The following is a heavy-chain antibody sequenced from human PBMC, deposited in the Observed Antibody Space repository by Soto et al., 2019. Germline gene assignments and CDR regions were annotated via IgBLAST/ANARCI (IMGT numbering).Heavy chain of an antibody. CDR1: GGSISSGGYS. V-gene: IGHV4-30-2*01. D-gene: IGHD3-10*01. J-gene: IGHJ5*02. CDR2: IYHSGST. CDR3: ARAGSRFGEVKNWFDP. Sequence: QLQLQESGSGLVKPSQTLSLTCAVSGGSISSGGYSWSWIRQPPGKGLEWIGYIYHSGSTYYNPSLKRRVTISVDRSKNQYSLKLSSVTAADTAVYYWARAGSRFGEVKNWFDPWGQGTLVTVSS.